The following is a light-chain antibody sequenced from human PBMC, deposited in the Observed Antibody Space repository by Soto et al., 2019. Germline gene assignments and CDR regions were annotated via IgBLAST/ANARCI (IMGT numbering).Light chain of an antibody. CDR2: GAS. J-gene: IGKJ1*01. Sequence: EIVMTQSPATLSVSPGERATHSCRASQSVVTNLAWYRQKPGQAPRLLIFGASTRATGIPARFSGGGSGTEFTLTITSLQSEDFAVYYCQQYDIWPRTFGQGTKVDIK. V-gene: IGKV3-15*01. CDR1: QSVVTN. CDR3: QQYDIWPRT.